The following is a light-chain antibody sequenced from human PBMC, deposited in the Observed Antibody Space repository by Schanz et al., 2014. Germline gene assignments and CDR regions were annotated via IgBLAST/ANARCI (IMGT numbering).Light chain of an antibody. J-gene: IGLJ1*01. CDR1: SSDVGGYKY. V-gene: IGLV2-14*03. Sequence: QSALTQPASVSGSPGQSITISCTGTSSDVGGYKYVSWYQQHPGKAPKLMIYDVSDRPSGVSNRFSGSKSGNTASLTISGLRAEDEADYYCSSYTRSSTFVFGTGTKLTVL. CDR2: DVS. CDR3: SSYTRSSTFV.